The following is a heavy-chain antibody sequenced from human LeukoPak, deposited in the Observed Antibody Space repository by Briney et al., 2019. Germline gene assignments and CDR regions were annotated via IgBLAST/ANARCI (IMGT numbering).Heavy chain of an antibody. CDR2: ISGSGGST. J-gene: IGHJ5*02. V-gene: IGHV3-23*01. Sequence: GGSLRLSCAASGFTFSSYAMSWVRQAPGQGLEWVSAISGSGGSTYYADYVQGRFTMSRDNSKNTLYLQMNSLRAEDTAIYYCAKDPIAAATWFDPWGQGTLVTVSS. D-gene: IGHD6-13*01. CDR3: AKDPIAAATWFDP. CDR1: GFTFSSYA.